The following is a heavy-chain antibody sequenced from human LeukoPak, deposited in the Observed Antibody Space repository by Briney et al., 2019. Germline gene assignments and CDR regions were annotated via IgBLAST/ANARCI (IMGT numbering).Heavy chain of an antibody. V-gene: IGHV1-46*01. D-gene: IGHD3-16*01. Sequence: ASVKVSCKASGGTFSSYAISWVRQAPGQGLEWMGIINPSGGSTSYAQKFQGRVTMTRDTSTSTVYMELSSLRSEDTAVYYCAREELGIDYWGQGTLVTVSS. CDR3: AREELGIDY. CDR1: GGTFSSYA. J-gene: IGHJ4*02. CDR2: INPSGGST.